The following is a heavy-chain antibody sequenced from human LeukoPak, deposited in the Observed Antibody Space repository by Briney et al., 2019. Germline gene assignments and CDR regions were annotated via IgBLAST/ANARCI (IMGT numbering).Heavy chain of an antibody. Sequence: ASVKVSCKASGYTFTGYYMHWVRQAPGQGLEWMGWINPNSGGTNYAQKFQGWVTMTRDTFISTAYMELSRLRSDDTAVYYCATEGRFGEFYFDYWGQGTLVTVSS. J-gene: IGHJ4*02. D-gene: IGHD3-10*01. CDR2: INPNSGGT. V-gene: IGHV1-2*04. CDR3: ATEGRFGEFYFDY. CDR1: GYTFTGYY.